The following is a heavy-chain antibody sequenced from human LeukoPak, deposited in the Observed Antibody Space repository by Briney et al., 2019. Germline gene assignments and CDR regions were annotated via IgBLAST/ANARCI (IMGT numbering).Heavy chain of an antibody. D-gene: IGHD4-17*01. CDR2: ISYDGSNK. Sequence: GALRLSCAASGFTFSSYAMHWVRQAPGKGLEWVAVISYDGSNKYYADSVKGRFTISRDNSKNTRYLQMNSLRAQDTAVYYCARALRPTLYGDYVFSYWGQGTLVTVSS. J-gene: IGHJ4*02. CDR1: GFTFSSYA. CDR3: ARALRPTLYGDYVFSY. V-gene: IGHV3-30-3*01.